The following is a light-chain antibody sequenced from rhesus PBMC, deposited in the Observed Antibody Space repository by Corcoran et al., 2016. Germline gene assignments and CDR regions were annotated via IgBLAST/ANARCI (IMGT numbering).Light chain of an antibody. CDR2: GGS. J-gene: IGKJ4*01. CDR3: QQETNWPLT. V-gene: IGKV3-35*01. CDR1: QSVSNK. Sequence: EIVMTQSPATLSLSPGQRATLSCRASQSVSNKLAWYQQKPGQAPRLLIYGGSERAPGIPDRFSGSGSGTDFTLTSSSLEPEDVGIYYCQQETNWPLTFGGGTKVEI.